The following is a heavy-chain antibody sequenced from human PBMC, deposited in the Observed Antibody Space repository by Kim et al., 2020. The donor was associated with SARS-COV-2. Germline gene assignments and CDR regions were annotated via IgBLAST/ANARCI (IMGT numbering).Heavy chain of an antibody. V-gene: IGHV5-51*01. J-gene: IGHJ3*02. D-gene: IGHD3-10*01. CDR3: ARGAPVRGVTLDAFDI. Sequence: SFQGQVTISADKSISTAYLQWSSLKASDTAMYYCARGAPVRGVTLDAFDIWGQGTMVTVSS.